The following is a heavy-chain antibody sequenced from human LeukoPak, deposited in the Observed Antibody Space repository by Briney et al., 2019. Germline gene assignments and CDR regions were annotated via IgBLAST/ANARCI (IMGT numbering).Heavy chain of an antibody. J-gene: IGHJ5*02. CDR2: IGGRGGST. CDR1: GFRFSDFT. D-gene: IGHD3-16*01. V-gene: IGHV3-23*01. Sequence: GGSLRLSCAASGFRFSDFTMTWVRQAPGKGPEWVSAIGGRGGSTYYADSLGGRFTISRDNSKDMLYLQMNSLKVEDTVTYYCGKEGGAWGQGTKVTVSS. CDR3: GKEGGA.